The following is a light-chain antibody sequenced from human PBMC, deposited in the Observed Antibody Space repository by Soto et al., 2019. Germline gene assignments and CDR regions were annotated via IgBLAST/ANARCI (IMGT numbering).Light chain of an antibody. J-gene: IGKJ3*01. CDR3: QQRSNWPLT. Sequence: EIVLTQSPATLSLSPGERATLSCRASQSVNNYLAWYQQKPGQAPRLLIFNTSNRATGIPARFSGSGSGTDFTLTISSLEPEDFAVYYCQQRSNWPLTFGPGTKVDIK. CDR1: QSVNNY. CDR2: NTS. V-gene: IGKV3-11*01.